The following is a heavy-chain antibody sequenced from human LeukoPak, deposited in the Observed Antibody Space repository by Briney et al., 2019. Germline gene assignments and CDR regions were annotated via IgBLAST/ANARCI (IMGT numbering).Heavy chain of an antibody. CDR1: GGSFSGYY. D-gene: IGHD3-3*01. CDR3: ARYYDFWSGYHTAYYFDY. CDR2: INHSGST. Sequence: SETLSLTCAVYGGSFSGYYWSWIRQPPGEGLEWIGEINHSGSTNYNPSLKSRVTISVDTSKNQFSLKLSSVTAADTAVYYCARYYDFWSGYHTAYYFDYWGQGTLVTVSS. J-gene: IGHJ4*02. V-gene: IGHV4-34*01.